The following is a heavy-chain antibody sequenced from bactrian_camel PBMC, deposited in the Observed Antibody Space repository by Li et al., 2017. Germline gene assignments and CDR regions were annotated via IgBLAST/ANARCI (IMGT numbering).Heavy chain of an antibody. J-gene: IGHJ6*01. D-gene: IGHD6*01. Sequence: HVQLVESGGDVVQPGGSLTLTCIGSGFTFSNYYIRWVRQAPGKGLEWVSSISSDGSRTYYADSVKGRFTISRDNAENTVYLQINSLKSEDTALYYCATLYGGNWANPRYFGYWGQGTQVTVS. CDR1: GFTFSNYY. CDR3: ATLYGGNWANPRYFGY. CDR2: ISSDGSRT. V-gene: IGHV3-2*01.